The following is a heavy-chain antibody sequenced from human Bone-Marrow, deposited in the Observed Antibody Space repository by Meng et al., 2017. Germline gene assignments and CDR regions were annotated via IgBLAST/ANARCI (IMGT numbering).Heavy chain of an antibody. D-gene: IGHD2-21*02. Sequence: LPEAGPGLVNPAQSLSLTCSVSGVSLDSAGYYRSWIRQHPGKGLEWIGYIYYTENTYYNPSLKSPMTISLDKSKNQFSLKLNSVTVADTAVYYCARARFSGAYPTEKYNWFDPWGQGTLVTVSS. CDR3: ARARFSGAYPTEKYNWFDP. J-gene: IGHJ5*02. CDR2: IYYTENT. CDR1: GVSLDSAGYY. V-gene: IGHV4-31*01.